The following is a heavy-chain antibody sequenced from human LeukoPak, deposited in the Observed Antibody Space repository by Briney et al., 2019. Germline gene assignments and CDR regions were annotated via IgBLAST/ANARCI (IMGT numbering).Heavy chain of an antibody. Sequence: SVKVSCKASGGTFSSYAISWVRQAPGQGLEWMGRIIPIFGTANYTQKFQGRVTITTDESTSTAYMELSSLRSEDTAVYYCARGGLIDSSGYQHWGQGTLVTVSS. V-gene: IGHV1-69*05. CDR3: ARGGLIDSSGYQH. CDR1: GGTFSSYA. CDR2: IIPIFGTA. D-gene: IGHD3-22*01. J-gene: IGHJ1*01.